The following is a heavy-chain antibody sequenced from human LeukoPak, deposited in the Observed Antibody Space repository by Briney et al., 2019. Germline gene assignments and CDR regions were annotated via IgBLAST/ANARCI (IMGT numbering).Heavy chain of an antibody. J-gene: IGHJ4*02. CDR1: VFTLSNAW. CDR3: TTDNHYYDSSGFADY. Sequence: GGSLRLSCAASVFTLSNAWVTWVRQVPGKGLEWVGRIKSNTDGGTTDYAAPVKGRFTISRDDSKNTLYLQMNSLKTEDTAVYYCTTDNHYYDSSGFADYWGQGTLVTVSS. CDR2: IKSNTDGGTT. V-gene: IGHV3-15*01. D-gene: IGHD3-22*01.